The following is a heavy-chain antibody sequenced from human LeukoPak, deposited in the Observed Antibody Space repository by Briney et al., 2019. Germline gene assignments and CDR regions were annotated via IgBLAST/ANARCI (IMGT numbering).Heavy chain of an antibody. J-gene: IGHJ4*02. Sequence: PSETLSLTCAVYGGSFSGYYWSWIRQPPGKGLEWIGEINHSGSTNYNPSLKSRVTISVDTSKNQFSLKLSSVTAADTAVYYCARGLRGSGSPGYWGQGTLVTVSS. D-gene: IGHD3-10*01. CDR2: INHSGST. CDR3: ARGLRGSGSPGY. V-gene: IGHV4-34*01. CDR1: GGSFSGYY.